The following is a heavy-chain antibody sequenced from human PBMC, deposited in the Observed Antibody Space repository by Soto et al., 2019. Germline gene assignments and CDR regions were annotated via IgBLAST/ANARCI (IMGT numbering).Heavy chain of an antibody. J-gene: IGHJ5*02. CDR1: GGTFSSYA. V-gene: IGHV1-69*13. CDR3: ARGGNMVRGVGTTWFDT. Sequence: GASVKVSCKASGGTFSSYAISWVRQAPGQGLEWMGGIIPIFGTANYAQKFQGRVTITADESTSTAYMELSSLRSEDTAVYYCARGGNMVRGVGTTWFDTWGQGTLVTVS. CDR2: IIPIFGTA. D-gene: IGHD3-10*01.